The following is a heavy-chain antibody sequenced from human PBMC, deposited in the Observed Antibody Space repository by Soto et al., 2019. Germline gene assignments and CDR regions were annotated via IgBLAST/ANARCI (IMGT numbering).Heavy chain of an antibody. CDR2: INHSGST. D-gene: IGHD1-7*01. J-gene: IGHJ4*02. CDR3: ARGNYIHMRGTPDY. Sequence: QVQLQQWGAGLLKPSETLSLTCAVYGGSFSGYYWSWIRQPPGKGLEWIGEINHSGSTNYNPSLKSRVTISVDTSKNQFSLKLSSVTAADTAVYYCARGNYIHMRGTPDYWGQGTLVTVSS. CDR1: GGSFSGYY. V-gene: IGHV4-34*01.